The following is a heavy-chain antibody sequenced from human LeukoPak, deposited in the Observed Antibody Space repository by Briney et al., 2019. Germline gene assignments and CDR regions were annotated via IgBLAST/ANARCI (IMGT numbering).Heavy chain of an antibody. CDR1: GYTFTGYY. CDR2: INPNSGGT. CDR3: ARTYYYGSGSYSSNSPYYYYGMDV. V-gene: IGHV1-2*06. D-gene: IGHD3-10*01. Sequence: ASVTVSCKASGYTFTGYYMHWVRQAPGQGLEWMGRINPNSGGTNYAQKFQGRVTMTRDTSISTAYMELSRLRSDDTAVYYCARTYYYGSGSYSSNSPYYYYGMDVWGQGTTVTASS. J-gene: IGHJ6*02.